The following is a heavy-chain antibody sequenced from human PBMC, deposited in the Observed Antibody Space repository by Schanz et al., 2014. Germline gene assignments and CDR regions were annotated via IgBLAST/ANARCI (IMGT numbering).Heavy chain of an antibody. CDR3: ARDRRRYCSTASCLHDNWFDP. Sequence: QVQLVQSGGEVKTPGASVKVSCKASGYTFTRSGISWVRQAPGQGLEWMGWIGGSDGNTNFAQKFQGRVTMTTDTSTSTVYMELRSLTSDDSAVYYCARDRRRYCSTASCLHDNWFDPWGQGTLVTVSS. CDR2: IGGSDGNT. V-gene: IGHV1-18*01. J-gene: IGHJ5*02. CDR1: GYTFTRSG. D-gene: IGHD2-2*01.